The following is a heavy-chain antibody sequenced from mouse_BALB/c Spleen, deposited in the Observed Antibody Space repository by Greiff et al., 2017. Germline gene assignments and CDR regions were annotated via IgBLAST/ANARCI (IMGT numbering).Heavy chain of an antibody. CDR3: ARGHAYYRYTGFAY. Sequence: EVKLQESGPELVKPGASVKISCKASGYTFTDYNMHWVKQSHGKSLEWIGYIYPYNGGTGYNQKFKSKATLTVDNSSSTAYMELRSLTSEDSAVYYCARGHAYYRYTGFAYWGQGTLVTVSA. CDR2: IYPYNGGT. CDR1: GYTFTDYN. D-gene: IGHD2-14*01. V-gene: IGHV1S29*02. J-gene: IGHJ3*01.